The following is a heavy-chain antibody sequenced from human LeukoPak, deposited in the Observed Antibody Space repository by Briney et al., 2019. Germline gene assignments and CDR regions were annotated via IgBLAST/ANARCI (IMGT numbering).Heavy chain of an antibody. D-gene: IGHD3-3*01. CDR1: GGSISSSHYY. Sequence: PSETLSLTCTVSGGSISSSHYYWGFIRQPPGKGLEWIGSIYYSGSTYYNPSLRSRVIISVDTSKNRFSLKLISVTAADTAVYYCARVGLWSGSLYFGPDFDLWGRGTLVTVSS. CDR3: ARVGLWSGSLYFGPDFDL. CDR2: IYYSGST. J-gene: IGHJ2*01. V-gene: IGHV4-39*07.